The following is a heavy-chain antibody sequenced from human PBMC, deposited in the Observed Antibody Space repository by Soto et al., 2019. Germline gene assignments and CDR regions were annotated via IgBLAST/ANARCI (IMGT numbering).Heavy chain of an antibody. D-gene: IGHD2-2*01. J-gene: IGHJ3*02. CDR3: NRWRGFGRVPPETFDI. Sequence: PRGSLRLSCAASAFTFSSYAMSWVRQAPGKGLEWVSAISGSGDSTYYADSVKGRFTISRDNSKNTLYLQMNSLRAEDTAVYYCNRWRGFGRVPPETFDIWGQXTMVTVSS. CDR1: AFTFSSYA. CDR2: ISGSGDST. V-gene: IGHV3-23*01.